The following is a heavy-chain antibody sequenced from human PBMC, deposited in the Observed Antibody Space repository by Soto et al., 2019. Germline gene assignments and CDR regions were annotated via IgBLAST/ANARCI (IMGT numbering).Heavy chain of an antibody. CDR3: AREDTYGLDCFDG. V-gene: IGHV3-21*01. D-gene: IGHD5-18*01. J-gene: IGHJ4*02. CDR2: ISSSSTYI. Sequence: EVQLVESGGGLVKAGGSLRLSCTASGFTFTTYNMNWVRQAPGKELEWVSSISSSSTYIYYSDSVRGRFIVSRDNAQTSLYLQMNSRRVEDTALYDCAREDTYGLDCFDGWGPGSLVTVCS. CDR1: GFTFTTYN.